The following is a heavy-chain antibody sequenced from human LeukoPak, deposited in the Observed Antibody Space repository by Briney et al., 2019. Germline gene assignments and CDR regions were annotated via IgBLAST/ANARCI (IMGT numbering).Heavy chain of an antibody. D-gene: IGHD5-18*01. Sequence: SVKVSCKASGYTFTSYGISWVRQAPGQGLEWMGGIIPIFGTANYAQKFQGRVTITADESTSTAYMELSSLRSEDTAVYYCASVRYSYGSPNFDYWGQGTLVTVSS. CDR3: ASVRYSYGSPNFDY. CDR2: IIPIFGTA. CDR1: GYTFTSYG. J-gene: IGHJ4*02. V-gene: IGHV1-69*13.